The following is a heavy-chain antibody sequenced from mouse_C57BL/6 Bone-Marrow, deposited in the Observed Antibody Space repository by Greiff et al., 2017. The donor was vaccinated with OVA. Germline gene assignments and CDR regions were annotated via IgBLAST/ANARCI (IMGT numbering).Heavy chain of an antibody. CDR2: IDPENGDT. V-gene: IGHV14-4*01. CDR1: GFNIKDDY. Sequence: EVMLVESGAELVRPGASVKLSCTASGFNIKDDYMHWVKQRPEQGLEWIGWIDPENGDTEYASKFQGKATITADTSSNTAYLQLSSLTSEDTAVYYCTTTLYGPWFAYWGQGTLVTVSA. CDR3: TTTLYGPWFAY. D-gene: IGHD2-10*02. J-gene: IGHJ3*01.